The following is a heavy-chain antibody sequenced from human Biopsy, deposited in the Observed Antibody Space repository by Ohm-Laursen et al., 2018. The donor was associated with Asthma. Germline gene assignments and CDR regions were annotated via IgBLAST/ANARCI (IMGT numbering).Heavy chain of an antibody. V-gene: IGHV3-30*18. CDR3: PKDVFPGWELRRGPDY. J-gene: IGHJ4*02. Sequence: SLRLSCAATVFTFTNYGMHWVRQAPGKGLEWVAVISFDGSNKDYADSVKGRFTISRDNSKNTLHLEMNSLRVEDTAVYYCPKDVFPGWELRRGPDYWGQGTLVTVSS. CDR1: VFTFTNYG. D-gene: IGHD1-26*01. CDR2: ISFDGSNK.